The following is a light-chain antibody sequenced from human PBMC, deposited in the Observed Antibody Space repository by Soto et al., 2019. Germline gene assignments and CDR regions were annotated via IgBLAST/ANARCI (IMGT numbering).Light chain of an antibody. CDR2: DDS. CDR3: QVWDSGPDHVV. V-gene: IGLV3-21*02. J-gene: IGLJ2*01. CDR1: NIGSKS. Sequence: SYELTQPPSMSVAPGQTATITCGGNNIGSKSVPWYQQKSGQAPVLVVYDDSDRPSGIPERFSGSNSGNTATLTISRVEAEDEADYSCQVWDSGPDHVVFGGGTKLTVL.